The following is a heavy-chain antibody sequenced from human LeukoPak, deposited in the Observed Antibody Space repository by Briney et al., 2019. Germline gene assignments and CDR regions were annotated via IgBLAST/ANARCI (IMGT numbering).Heavy chain of an antibody. CDR3: ARASQLWLRGGVYYFDY. D-gene: IGHD5-18*01. CDR2: IYYSGST. CDR1: GGSISSSSYY. J-gene: IGHJ4*02. Sequence: PSETLSLTCTVSGGSISSSSYYWGWIRQPPGKGREGLGSIYYSGSTYYNPSPKSRVTISVETSKNQFSLKLSSVTAADTAVYYCARASQLWLRGGVYYFDYWGQGTLVTVSS. V-gene: IGHV4-39*07.